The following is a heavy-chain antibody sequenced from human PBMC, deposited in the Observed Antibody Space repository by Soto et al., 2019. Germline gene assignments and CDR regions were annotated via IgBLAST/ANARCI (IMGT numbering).Heavy chain of an antibody. D-gene: IGHD3-10*01. CDR1: GGTFSSYT. Sequence: QVQLVQSGAEVKKPGSSVKVSCKASGGTFSSYTISWVRQAPGQGLEWMGRIIPILGIANYAQKFQGRVTITADKSTSTADMELSSLRSEDTAVYYCASGATYYYGSWSHGVGYYYGMHVWVQGTTVTVSS. J-gene: IGHJ6*02. CDR2: IIPILGIA. V-gene: IGHV1-69*02. CDR3: ASGATYYYGSWSHGVGYYYGMHV.